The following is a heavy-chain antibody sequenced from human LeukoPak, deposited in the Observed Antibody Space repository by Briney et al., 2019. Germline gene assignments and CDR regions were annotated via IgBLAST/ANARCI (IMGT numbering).Heavy chain of an antibody. CDR3: ARVTSVGYSYGYYFDY. D-gene: IGHD5-18*01. Sequence: GSLRLSCAASGFTFSSYSMNWVRQAPGKGLEWIGSFYHSKSTYYNPSLKSRVTISVDTSKNQFSLKLSSVTAADTAVYYCARVTSVGYSYGYYFDYWGQGTLVTVSS. V-gene: IGHV4-38-2*01. CDR1: GFTFSSYS. CDR2: FYHSKST. J-gene: IGHJ4*02.